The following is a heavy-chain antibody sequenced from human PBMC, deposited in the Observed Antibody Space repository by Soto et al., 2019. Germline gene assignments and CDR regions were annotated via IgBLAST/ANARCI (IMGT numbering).Heavy chain of an antibody. CDR2: ITGTSSYI. J-gene: IGHJ4*02. CDR3: ARDQIRDY. CDR1: GFTFSSYS. V-gene: IGHV3-21*01. D-gene: IGHD3-16*01. Sequence: GGSLRLSCAASGFTFSSYSMNWVRQAPGKGLEWVSYITGTSSYIYYAGSVRGRFTISRDNSKNSLYLQMNGLRAEDTGVYYCARDQIRDYWGQGTLVTVSS.